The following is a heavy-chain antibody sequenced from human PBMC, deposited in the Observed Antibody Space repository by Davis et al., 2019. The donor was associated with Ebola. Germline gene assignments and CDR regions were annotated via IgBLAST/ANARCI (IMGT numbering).Heavy chain of an antibody. Sequence: GESLKISCAASGFTFSSYSMNWVRQAPGKGLEWVSSISSSSSYIYYADSVKGRFTISRDNAKNSLYLRLNSLRAEDTALYRCARVNAVTGYSRFDSWGQGTLVTVSS. CDR1: GFTFSSYS. CDR2: ISSSSSYI. J-gene: IGHJ5*01. D-gene: IGHD3-9*01. CDR3: ARVNAVTGYSRFDS. V-gene: IGHV3-21*04.